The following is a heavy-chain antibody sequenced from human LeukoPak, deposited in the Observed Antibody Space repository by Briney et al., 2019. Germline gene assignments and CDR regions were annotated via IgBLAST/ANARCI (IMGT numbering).Heavy chain of an antibody. CDR2: INSNSGRT. D-gene: IGHD2-15*01. Sequence: ASVKVSCKASGYTFTDYYLRWVRQAPGQGLEWMGWINSNSGRTHYIQDFQGRVTMTRDTSISTAYMEVSRLRSDDTAVYYCARGGKYGCSGGSCYADSWGQGTLVTVSS. J-gene: IGHJ5*01. CDR3: ARGGKYGCSGGSCYADS. V-gene: IGHV1-2*02. CDR1: GYTFTDYY.